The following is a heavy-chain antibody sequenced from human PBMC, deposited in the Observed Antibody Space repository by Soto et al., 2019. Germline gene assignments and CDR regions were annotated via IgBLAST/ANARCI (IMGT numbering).Heavy chain of an antibody. D-gene: IGHD6-13*01. J-gene: IGHJ1*01. CDR1: EFTFSSYA. CDR3: ARDGYANRAAGGTLQY. CDR2: ISYDESNK. V-gene: IGHV3-30-3*01. Sequence: QVQLVESGGGAVQPGRSLRLSCVASEFTFSSYAMHWVRQAPGKGLEWVAVISYDESNKYYADSVKGRFTISRDNSKNTLYLQMNSLRPEDTAVYYCARDGYANRAAGGTLQYWGQGTLVTVSS.